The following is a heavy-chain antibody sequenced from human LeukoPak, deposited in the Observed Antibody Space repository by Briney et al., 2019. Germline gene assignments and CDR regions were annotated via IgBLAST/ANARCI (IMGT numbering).Heavy chain of an antibody. CDR3: ASAIVLRPGSLDY. J-gene: IGHJ4*02. V-gene: IGHV3-7*05. CDR2: IKEDGSEK. Sequence: GGSLRLSCAASGFTFSRYWMCWVRQAPGKGLEWVANIKEDGSEKYYVDSAKGRFTISRDNAKNSLFLQMNSLRAEDTAVYYCASAIVLRPGSLDYWGQGTLVTVSS. D-gene: IGHD2/OR15-2a*01. CDR1: GFTFSRYW.